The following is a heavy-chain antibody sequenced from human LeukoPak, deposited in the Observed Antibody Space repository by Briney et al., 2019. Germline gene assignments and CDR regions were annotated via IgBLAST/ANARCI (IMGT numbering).Heavy chain of an antibody. V-gene: IGHV3-9*01. J-gene: IGHJ4*02. D-gene: IGHD2-2*01. CDR1: GFTFDDYA. CDR3: AKGSRGSCSRTYCYPFDY. Sequence: GGSLRLSCAASGFTFDDYAMHWVRQAPGKGLEWVSGISWNSGSIGYADSVKGRFTISRDNAKNSLYLQMNSLRAEDTAVYYCAKGSRGSCSRTYCYPFDYWGQGALVSVSS. CDR2: ISWNSGSI.